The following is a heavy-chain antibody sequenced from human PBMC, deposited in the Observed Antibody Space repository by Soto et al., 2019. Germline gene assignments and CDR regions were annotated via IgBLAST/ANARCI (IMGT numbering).Heavy chain of an antibody. CDR3: AKEETWGIAAHVDY. CDR2: ISGSGGST. D-gene: IGHD6-13*01. V-gene: IGHV3-23*01. J-gene: IGHJ4*02. CDR1: GFTFSSYA. Sequence: EVQLLEPGGGLVQPGGSLRHYCAASGFTFSSYAMSWVRQAPGKGLEWVSGISGSGGSTYYADSVKGRFTISRDNSKNTLYLQMNSLRAEDTAVYYCAKEETWGIAAHVDYWGQGTLVTVSS.